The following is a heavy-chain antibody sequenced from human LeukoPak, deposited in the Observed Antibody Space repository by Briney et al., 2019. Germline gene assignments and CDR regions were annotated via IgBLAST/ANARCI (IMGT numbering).Heavy chain of an antibody. D-gene: IGHD4-17*01. CDR2: ISYDGSNK. CDR1: EFTFSSYS. J-gene: IGHJ4*02. CDR3: ARDIETVTRKGGFDY. V-gene: IGHV3-30*03. Sequence: SGGSLRLSCAASEFTFSSYSMNWVRQAPGKGLEWVAVISYDGSNKYYADSVKGRFTISRDNSKNTLYLQMNSLRAEDTAVYYCARDIETVTRKGGFDYWGQGTLVTVSS.